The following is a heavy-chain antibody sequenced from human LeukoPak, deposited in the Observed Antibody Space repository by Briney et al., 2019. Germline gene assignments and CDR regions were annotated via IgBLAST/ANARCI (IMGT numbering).Heavy chain of an antibody. Sequence: PSETLSLTCTVSGGSISSYYWSWVRQPPGKGLEGIGDNYYSGSNNYNPSLKRRVTVSVDTAKTQFSLKLSSVTAADTAVYYCARDPNPSGWYSGAFDIWGQGTMVTVSS. CDR3: ARDPNPSGWYSGAFDI. CDR1: GGSISSYY. CDR2: NYYSGSN. J-gene: IGHJ3*02. D-gene: IGHD6-19*01. V-gene: IGHV4-59*01.